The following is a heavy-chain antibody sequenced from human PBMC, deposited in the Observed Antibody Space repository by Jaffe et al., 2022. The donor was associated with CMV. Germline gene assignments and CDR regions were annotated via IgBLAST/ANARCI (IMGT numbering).Heavy chain of an antibody. CDR1: GYTFTNFG. CDR2: ISAYNGNT. D-gene: IGHD1-26*01. J-gene: IGHJ6*02. V-gene: IGHV1-18*01. CDR3: ARDGTRGTVLPTYFYRSGMDV. Sequence: QVQLVQSGAEVRKPGASVRVSCKASGYTFTNFGLSWVRQAPGQGLEWMGWISAYNGNTHYAQNFQGRVSMTTDTSTRTAYLEVRSLKSDDTAVYYCARDGTRGTVLPTYFYRSGMDVWGQGTTVTVSS.